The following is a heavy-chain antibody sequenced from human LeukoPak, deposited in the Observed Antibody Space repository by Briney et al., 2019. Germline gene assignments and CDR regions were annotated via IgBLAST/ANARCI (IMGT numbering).Heavy chain of an antibody. CDR3: ARVQQRAYFDY. J-gene: IGHJ4*02. V-gene: IGHV4-30-4*08. CDR1: GGSISGSSYY. Sequence: SETLSLTCTVSGGSISGSSYYWGWIRQPPGKGLEWIGYIYYSGSTYYNPSLKSRVTISVDTSKNQFSLKLSSVTAADTAVYYCARVQQRAYFDYWGQGTLVTVSS. CDR2: IYYSGST. D-gene: IGHD5-18*01.